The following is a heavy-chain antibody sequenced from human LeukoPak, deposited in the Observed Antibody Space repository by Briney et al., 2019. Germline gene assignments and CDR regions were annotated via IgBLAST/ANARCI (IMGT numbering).Heavy chain of an antibody. CDR3: ARASGYSDYYYYGMDV. D-gene: IGHD3-22*01. V-gene: IGHV3-53*04. J-gene: IGHJ6*02. CDR1: GFTVRSNY. CDR2: IYSGGST. Sequence: GGSLRLSCAASGFTVRSNYMSWVRQAPGKGLEWVSVIYSGGSTYYADSVKGRFTISRHNSKNTLYLQMNSLRAEDTAVYYCARASGYSDYYYYGMDVWGQGTTVTVSS.